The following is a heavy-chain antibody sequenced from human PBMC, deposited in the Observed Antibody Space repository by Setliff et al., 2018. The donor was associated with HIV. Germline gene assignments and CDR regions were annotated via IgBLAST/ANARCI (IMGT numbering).Heavy chain of an antibody. Sequence: PGGSLRLSCAASGFTFSTYAMTWVRQGPGKGLEWVSTISGSGGRTYNADSAKGRFTISRDNSKNTLYLQMNSLRAEDTAVYYCARELNTMVRGVIMPHIDYWGQGTLVTVSS. CDR2: ISGSGGRT. V-gene: IGHV3-23*01. D-gene: IGHD3-10*01. CDR1: GFTFSTYA. CDR3: ARELNTMVRGVIMPHIDY. J-gene: IGHJ4*02.